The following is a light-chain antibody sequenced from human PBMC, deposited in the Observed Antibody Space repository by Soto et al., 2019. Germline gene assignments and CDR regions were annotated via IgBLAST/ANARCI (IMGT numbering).Light chain of an antibody. V-gene: IGKV3-20*01. CDR2: GAS. J-gene: IGKJ1*01. CDR3: QQYSSSPPWT. CDR1: QSVSFNF. Sequence: EIVLTQSPGTLSLSPGERATLSCRASQSVSFNFLAWYQQKPGQAPRLLIYGASSRATVITDSFSGSGSGTDFTITISRLEPEDFPVYYWQQYSSSPPWTFGQGNKVEIK.